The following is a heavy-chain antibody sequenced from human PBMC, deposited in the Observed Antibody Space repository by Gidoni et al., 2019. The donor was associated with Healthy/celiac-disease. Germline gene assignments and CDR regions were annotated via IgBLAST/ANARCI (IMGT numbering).Heavy chain of an antibody. CDR2: ISYDGSNK. D-gene: IGHD4-17*01. CDR1: GLTSSSYA. CDR3: ARDPDYGDYGVEAYY. V-gene: IGHV3-30-3*01. Sequence: QVQLVESGGGVVQPGGTLRSSCEGSGLTSSSYAMHWVRPAPGKGLDWVAVISYDGSNKYYADSVKGRFTISRDNSKNPLYLQMNSLRAEDTAVYYCARDPDYGDYGVEAYYWGQGTLVTVSS. J-gene: IGHJ4*02.